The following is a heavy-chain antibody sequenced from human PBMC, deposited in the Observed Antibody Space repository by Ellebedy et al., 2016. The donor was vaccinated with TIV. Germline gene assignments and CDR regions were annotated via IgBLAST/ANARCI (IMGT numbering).Heavy chain of an antibody. CDR3: AGGTGWLTYH. Sequence: GGSLRLSXAASGFIFSSYAMHWVRQAPGKGLEWVAAISHDAIKKDYADSVKGRFAISRDNSKNTLSLQMESLRVEDTAVYYCAGGTGWLTYHWGQGTLVTVSS. V-gene: IGHV3-30*09. J-gene: IGHJ5*02. CDR1: GFIFSSYA. D-gene: IGHD5-18*01. CDR2: ISHDAIKK.